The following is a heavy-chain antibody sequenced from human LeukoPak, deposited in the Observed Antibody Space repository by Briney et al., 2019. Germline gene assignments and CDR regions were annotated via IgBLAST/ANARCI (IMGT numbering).Heavy chain of an antibody. D-gene: IGHD6-13*01. J-gene: IGHJ5*02. CDR1: GFTFSSYT. Sequence: GGSLRLSCAASGFTFSSYTMNWVRQAPGKGLEWVSYISSTSSTIYYAACVKGRFIISRDNAKNSLYLQMNSLRAEDTAVYYCARDRSVRSSIVVAGGFDPWGQGTLVTVSS. CDR3: ARDRSVRSSIVVAGGFDP. CDR2: ISSTSSTI. V-gene: IGHV3-48*01.